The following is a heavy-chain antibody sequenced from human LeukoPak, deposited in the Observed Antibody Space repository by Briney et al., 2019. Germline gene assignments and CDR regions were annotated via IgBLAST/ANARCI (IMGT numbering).Heavy chain of an antibody. CDR3: ARHHEAFDSASNWFDP. CDR2: IYYSGST. D-gene: IGHD3-22*01. CDR1: GGSISSGDYY. V-gene: IGHV4-30-4*01. Sequence: PSETLSLTCTVSGGSISSGDYYWSWIRQPPGKGLEWIGYIYYSGSTYYNPSLKSRVTISVDTSKNQFSLKLSSVTAADTAVYYCARHHEAFDSASNWFDPWGQGTLVTVSS. J-gene: IGHJ5*02.